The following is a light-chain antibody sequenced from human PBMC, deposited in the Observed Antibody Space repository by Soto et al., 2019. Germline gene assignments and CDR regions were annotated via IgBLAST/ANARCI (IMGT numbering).Light chain of an antibody. CDR1: QSLTNNY. V-gene: IGKV3-20*01. J-gene: IGKJ1*01. Sequence: EIVLTQSPGTLSLSPGERATLSCRASQSLTNNYFACYQQKPGRALRLLIDGASTRATGIPDRFSGSGSGTDFTLTISRLEPEDVAVYYCQQYEAVVTFGQGTKVEI. CDR3: QQYEAVVT. CDR2: GAS.